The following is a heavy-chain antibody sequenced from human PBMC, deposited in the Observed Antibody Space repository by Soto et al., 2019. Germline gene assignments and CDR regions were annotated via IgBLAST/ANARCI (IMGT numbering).Heavy chain of an antibody. J-gene: IGHJ5*02. V-gene: IGHV2-26*01. CDR2: IFSSGAK. D-gene: IGHD2-2*01. CDR3: TRAISLPAAADNWFDP. Sequence: QVTLKESGPVLVKPTETLTLTCTVSGFSLTTAGMGVSWIRQPPGKALEWLAHIFSSGAKSYNTSLKSRLTISKDTSKSQVVLTMTNMDPMETATYYCTRAISLPAAADNWFDPWGQGAPVTVSS. CDR1: GFSLTTAGMG.